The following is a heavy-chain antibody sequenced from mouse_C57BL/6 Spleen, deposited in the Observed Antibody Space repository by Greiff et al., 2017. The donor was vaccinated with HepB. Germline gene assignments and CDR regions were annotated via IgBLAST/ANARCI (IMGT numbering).Heavy chain of an antibody. V-gene: IGHV1-69*01. Sequence: VQLQQSGAELVMPGASVKLSCKASGYTFTSYWMHWVKQRPGQGLEWIGEIDPSDSYTNYNQKFKGKSTLTVDKSSSTAYMQLSSLTSEDSAVYYCARREGDGYYFYYFDYWGQGTTLTVSS. J-gene: IGHJ2*01. CDR3: ARREGDGYYFYYFDY. CDR1: GYTFTSYW. CDR2: IDPSDSYT. D-gene: IGHD2-3*01.